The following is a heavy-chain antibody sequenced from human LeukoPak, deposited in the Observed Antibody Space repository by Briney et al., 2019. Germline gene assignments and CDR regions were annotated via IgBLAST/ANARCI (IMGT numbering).Heavy chain of an antibody. V-gene: IGHV1-69*13. Sequence: SVKVSCKASGGTFSSYAISWVRQAPGQGLEWMGGIIPIFGTANYAQKFQGRVTITADESTSTAYMELSSLGSEDTAVYYCARDSYYDSSVGDAFDIWGQGTMVTVSS. CDR2: IIPIFGTA. CDR3: ARDSYYDSSVGDAFDI. D-gene: IGHD3-22*01. CDR1: GGTFSSYA. J-gene: IGHJ3*02.